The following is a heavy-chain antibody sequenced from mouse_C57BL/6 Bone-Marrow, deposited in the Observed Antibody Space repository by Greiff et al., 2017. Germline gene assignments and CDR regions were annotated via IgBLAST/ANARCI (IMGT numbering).Heavy chain of an antibody. CDR2: IYPGNSDT. Sequence: EVQLQQSGTVLARPGASVKMSCKTSGYTFTSYWMHWVKQRPGQGLEWIGAIYPGNSDTSYNQKFKGKDKLTAVTSASTAYMELSSLANEDSAVYYCTRDGWYFDVWGTGTTVTVSS. CDR3: TRDGWYFDV. CDR1: GYTFTSYW. V-gene: IGHV1-5*01. J-gene: IGHJ1*03.